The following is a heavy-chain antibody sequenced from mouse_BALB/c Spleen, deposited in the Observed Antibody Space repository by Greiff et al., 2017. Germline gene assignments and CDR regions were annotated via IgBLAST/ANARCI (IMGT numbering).Heavy chain of an antibody. J-gene: IGHJ4*01. D-gene: IGHD1-1*01. V-gene: IGHV1-87*01. CDR2: IYPGDGDT. Sequence: VQLQESGAELARPGASVKLSCKASGYTFTSYWMQWVKQRPGQGLEWIGAIYPGDGDTRYTQKFKGKATLTADKSSSTAYMQLSSLASEDSAVYYCAREGYGSSYDAMDYWGQGTSVTVSS. CDR3: AREGYGSSYDAMDY. CDR1: GYTFTSYW.